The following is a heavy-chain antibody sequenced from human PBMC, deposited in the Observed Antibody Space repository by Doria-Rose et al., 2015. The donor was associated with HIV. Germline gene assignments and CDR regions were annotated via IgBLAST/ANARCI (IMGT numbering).Heavy chain of an antibody. CDR1: GLTFSSYA. CDR3: ARDWDDYGDFDY. Sequence: LSCAASGLTFSSYAMHWVRQAPGKGLEWVAVISYDGTNKYYSDSVKGRFTISRDNSKFTLYLQMNNLRAEDTAVYYCARDWDDYGDFDYWGQGTLVIVSS. D-gene: IGHD4-17*01. V-gene: IGHV3-30-3*01. J-gene: IGHJ4*02. CDR2: ISYDGTNK.